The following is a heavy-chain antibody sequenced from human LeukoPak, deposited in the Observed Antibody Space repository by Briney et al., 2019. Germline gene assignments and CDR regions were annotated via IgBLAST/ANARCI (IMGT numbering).Heavy chain of an antibody. CDR3: ARDYDYIDV. CDR2: IYYSGST. Sequence: SETLSLTCTVSGGSISNYYWSWIRQPPGKGLEWIGYIYYSGSTNYNPSLKSRVTISVDTSKNQFSLKLSSVTAADTAVYYCARDYDYIDVWGKGTTVTVSS. CDR1: GGSISNYY. J-gene: IGHJ6*03. V-gene: IGHV4-59*12.